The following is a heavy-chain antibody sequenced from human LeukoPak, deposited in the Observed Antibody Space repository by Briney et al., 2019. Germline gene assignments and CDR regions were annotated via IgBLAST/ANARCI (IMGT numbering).Heavy chain of an antibody. Sequence: GSLRLSCAASGFIFSSHGMNWVRQPPGKGLEWIGEINHSGSTNYNPSLKSRVTISVDTSKNQFSLKLSSVTAADTAVYYCRYYDFWSGYDRWGQGTLVTVSS. V-gene: IGHV4-34*08. CDR2: INHSGST. D-gene: IGHD3-3*01. J-gene: IGHJ4*02. CDR1: GFIFSSHG. CDR3: RYYDFWSGYDR.